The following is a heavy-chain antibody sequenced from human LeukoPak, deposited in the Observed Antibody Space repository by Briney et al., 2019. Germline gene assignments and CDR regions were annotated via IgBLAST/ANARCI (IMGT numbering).Heavy chain of an antibody. J-gene: IGHJ6*02. CDR2: MSSDGNKK. Sequence: GRSLRLSCAAPGFTFNSYTMHWVRQAPGKGLEWVAVMSSDGNKKFYAEYVKGRFTISRDNSENTLYLEMNSLRGEDTAVYYCARGDYDLSGSYHYGMDVWGQGTLVTVSS. V-gene: IGHV3-30-3*01. CDR3: ARGDYDLSGSYHYGMDV. CDR1: GFTFNSYT. D-gene: IGHD3-10*01.